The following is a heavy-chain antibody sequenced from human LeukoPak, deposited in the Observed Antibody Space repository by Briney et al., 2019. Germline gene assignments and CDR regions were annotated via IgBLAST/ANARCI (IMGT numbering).Heavy chain of an antibody. CDR1: GFTFSSYA. V-gene: IGHV3-48*04. J-gene: IGHJ4*02. CDR2: ISSSSSTI. Sequence: PGGSLRLSCAASGFTFSSYAINWVRQAPGKGLQWVSYISSSSSTIYYADSVKGRFTISRDNAKNSLYLQMNSLRAEDTAVYHCARDLGYCSGGSCYIFDYWGQGTLVTVSS. D-gene: IGHD2-15*01. CDR3: ARDLGYCSGGSCYIFDY.